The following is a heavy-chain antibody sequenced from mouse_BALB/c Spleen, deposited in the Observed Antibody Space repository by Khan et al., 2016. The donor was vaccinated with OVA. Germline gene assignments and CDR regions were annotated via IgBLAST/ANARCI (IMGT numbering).Heavy chain of an antibody. CDR2: VTYSGNT. D-gene: IGHD1-1*01. CDR3: ARSYGSWAMDY. Sequence: EVQLQESGPSLVKPSQTLSLTCSVTGDSITSGFWNWIRKFPGNKFEYMGYVTYSGNTYYNPSLTRRISITRDTSKSQYYLQLNSVTTEDTATYFCARSYGSWAMDYWGQGTSVTVSS. CDR1: GDSITSGF. J-gene: IGHJ4*01. V-gene: IGHV3-8*02.